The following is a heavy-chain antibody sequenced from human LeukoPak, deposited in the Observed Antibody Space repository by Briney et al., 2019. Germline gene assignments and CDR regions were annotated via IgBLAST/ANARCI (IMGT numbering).Heavy chain of an antibody. CDR1: GFMFSNFA. CDR3: AKDQGQAVVPRRFDY. Sequence: GGSLRLSCAASGFMFSNFAMSWVRQAPGKGLEWVSTIYYSGGNTYSADSVKGRFTISRDNAKNTLYLQMNSLRAEDTAVYYCAKDQGQAVVPRRFDYWGQGTLVTASS. CDR2: IYYSGGNT. V-gene: IGHV3-23*01. D-gene: IGHD2-2*01. J-gene: IGHJ4*02.